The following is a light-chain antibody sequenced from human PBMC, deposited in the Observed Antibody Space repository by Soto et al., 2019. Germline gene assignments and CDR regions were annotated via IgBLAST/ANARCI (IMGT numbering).Light chain of an antibody. CDR1: QSVKSNY. CDR3: QQRSNWPFI. CDR2: DAS. Sequence: EIVLTQSPVTLSLSPRERAPLPCRASQSVKSNYLAWYQQKPGQAPRLLIYDASNRATGIPPRFSGSGSGTDFTLTIISLEPEDFAVYYCQQRSNWPFIFGQGTRLEI. J-gene: IGKJ5*01. V-gene: IGKV3-11*01.